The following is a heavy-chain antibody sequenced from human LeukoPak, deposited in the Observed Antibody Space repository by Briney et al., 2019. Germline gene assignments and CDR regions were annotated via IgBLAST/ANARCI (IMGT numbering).Heavy chain of an antibody. V-gene: IGHV3-23*01. CDR3: ARAPVVSCRGAFCYPLDY. CDR1: GFSLSTFA. J-gene: IGHJ4*01. Sequence: PGGSLRLSCVASGFSLSTFAMSWVRKSPEKGLDWVSAICASDGYTYHAGSVKGRFTMSRDISRNTVYLQMNSLRVDDTAVYFCARAPVVSCRGAFCYPLDYWGHGILITVSS. D-gene: IGHD2-15*01. CDR2: ICASDGYT.